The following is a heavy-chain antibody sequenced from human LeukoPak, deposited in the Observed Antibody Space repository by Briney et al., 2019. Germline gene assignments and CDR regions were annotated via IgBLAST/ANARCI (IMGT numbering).Heavy chain of an antibody. CDR2: IWYDGSNK. CDR1: GFTFSSYG. J-gene: IGHJ4*02. D-gene: IGHD1-26*01. CDR3: ARDRWELLGYLYY. Sequence: GGSLRLSCAASGFTFSSYGMHWVRQAPGKGLEWVAVIWYDGSNKCYADSVKGRFTISRDNSKNTLYLQMNSLRAEDTAVYYCARDRWELLGYLYYWGQGTLVTVSS. V-gene: IGHV3-33*01.